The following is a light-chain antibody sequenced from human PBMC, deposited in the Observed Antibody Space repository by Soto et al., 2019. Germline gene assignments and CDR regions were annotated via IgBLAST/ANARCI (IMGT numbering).Light chain of an antibody. V-gene: IGKV3-20*01. J-gene: IGKJ2*01. CDR2: GAS. CDR1: QTLRRTY. CDR3: HQYDNAPQT. Sequence: IVLMQSPGTLSLSPGERATLSCRASQTLRRTYIAWYQQKPGQAPRVLIYGASKRATGIPDRFSGSGSGTDFSLNISRLEPEDFAVYYCHQYDNAPQTYGQGTKVDIK.